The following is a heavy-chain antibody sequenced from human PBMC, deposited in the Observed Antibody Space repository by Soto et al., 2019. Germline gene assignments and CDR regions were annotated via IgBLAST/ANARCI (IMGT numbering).Heavy chain of an antibody. J-gene: IGHJ4*02. Sequence: QVPLQESGPGLVKPSGTLSLTCAVSGGSISSNNWWSWVRQPPGKGLEWIGEIFHSGSTHYSPSLKSRVTISVDKSKNHFSLNLTSVTAADTAVYYCARVYSGSYSDSWGQGTLVTVSS. CDR3: ARVYSGSYSDS. D-gene: IGHD1-26*01. CDR1: GGSISSNNW. V-gene: IGHV4-4*02. CDR2: IFHSGST.